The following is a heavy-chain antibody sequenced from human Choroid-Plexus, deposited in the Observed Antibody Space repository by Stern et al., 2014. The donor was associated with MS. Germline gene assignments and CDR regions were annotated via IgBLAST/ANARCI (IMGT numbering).Heavy chain of an antibody. V-gene: IGHV3-30*18. J-gene: IGHJ5*02. CDR2: VSYDRSNK. CDR1: GFTFGSCA. D-gene: IGHD2/OR15-2a*01. Sequence: VQLVESGGGVVQPGGPLRVSCVASGFTFGSCAMHWVRQAPGKGLRWVAGVSYDRSNKYYADPVKGRFTISRDNSQNTLYMQMSSLRPEDTAVYYCAKDRQYLTYFFDHWGQGSLVTVSS. CDR3: AKDRQYLTYFFDH.